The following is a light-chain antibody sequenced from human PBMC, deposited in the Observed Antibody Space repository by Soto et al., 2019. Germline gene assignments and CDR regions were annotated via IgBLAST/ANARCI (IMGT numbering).Light chain of an antibody. CDR1: QDITKY. CDR2: DAS. CDR3: QQCDDVPLT. V-gene: IGKV1-33*01. Sequence: DIQMTQSPSSLSASVGDKVTITCQASQDITKYLNWYQHKPGSAPKLLIYDASNLETGVPSRFSGIGSGTRFTFTISSLQPEDVATYYCQQCDDVPLTFGGGTKVEIQ. J-gene: IGKJ4*01.